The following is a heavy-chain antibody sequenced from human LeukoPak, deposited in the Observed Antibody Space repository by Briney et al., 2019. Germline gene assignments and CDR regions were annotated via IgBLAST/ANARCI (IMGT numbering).Heavy chain of an antibody. CDR2: ISSSSSTI. Sequence: GGSLRLSCAASGFTFSSYSMNWVRQAPGKGLEWVSYISSSSSTIYYADSVKGRFTISRDNAKNSLHLQMNSLSAEDTAVYYCARGRAYCGGDCYPLHFDYWGQGTLVTVSS. CDR1: GFTFSSYS. D-gene: IGHD2-21*02. J-gene: IGHJ4*02. CDR3: ARGRAYCGGDCYPLHFDY. V-gene: IGHV3-48*04.